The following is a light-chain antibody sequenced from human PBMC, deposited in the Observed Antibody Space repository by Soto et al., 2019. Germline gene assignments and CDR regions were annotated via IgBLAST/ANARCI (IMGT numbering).Light chain of an antibody. CDR3: QQYNSYPWT. CDR2: STS. J-gene: IGKJ1*01. CDR1: KGINNY. Sequence: DIQMTQSPPSLSASVGDRVTITCRASKGINNYLAWFQQQPGTAPKPLIYSTSTLHSGVPSRFTGSGSGTEFTLTLTSLQPEDFVTYYCQQYNSYPWTFGQGTKVEVK. V-gene: IGKV1-16*01.